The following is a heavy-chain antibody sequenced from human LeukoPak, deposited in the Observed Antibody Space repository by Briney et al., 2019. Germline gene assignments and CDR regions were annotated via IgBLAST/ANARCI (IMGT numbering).Heavy chain of an antibody. CDR2: ISPILGIG. CDR1: GGTFSSYS. V-gene: IGHV1-69*02. J-gene: IGHJ5*02. CDR3: ARTTGTPDGNWFDP. Sequence: SVKVSCKASGGTFSSYSISWVRQPPGQGLEWMGRISPILGIGTYAKKVRGRLTLTADTSTITTYMELSSLNSEDTAVYYCARTTGTPDGNWFDPWGQGTLVTVSS. D-gene: IGHD1-1*01.